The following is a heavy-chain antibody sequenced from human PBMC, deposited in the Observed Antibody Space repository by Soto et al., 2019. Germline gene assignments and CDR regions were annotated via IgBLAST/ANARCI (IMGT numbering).Heavy chain of an antibody. CDR1: GGPISSYY. D-gene: IGHD3-3*01. Sequence: PSETLSLTCTVSGGPISSYYWSWIRQPPGKGLEWIGYIYYSGSTNYNPSLKSRVTISVDTSKNQFSLKLSSVTAADTAVYYCAGTYDFWSGYYTVGYWGQGTLVTVSS. V-gene: IGHV4-59*08. CDR2: IYYSGST. J-gene: IGHJ4*02. CDR3: AGTYDFWSGYYTVGY.